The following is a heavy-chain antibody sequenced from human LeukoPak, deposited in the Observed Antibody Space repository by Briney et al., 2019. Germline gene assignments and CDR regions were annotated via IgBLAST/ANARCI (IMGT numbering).Heavy chain of an antibody. CDR1: GGSISSYY. Sequence: NPSETLSLTCTVSGGSISSYYWSWIRQPPGKGLEWIGYIYYSGSTNYNPSLKSRVTISVDTSKNQFSLKLSSVTAADTAVYYCASSMGGDRTNRYFDLWGRGTLVTVSS. D-gene: IGHD1-26*01. CDR3: ASSMGGDRTNRYFDL. J-gene: IGHJ2*01. CDR2: IYYSGST. V-gene: IGHV4-59*01.